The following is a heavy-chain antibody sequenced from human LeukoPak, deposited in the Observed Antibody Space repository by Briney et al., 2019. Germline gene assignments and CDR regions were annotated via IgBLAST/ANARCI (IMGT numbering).Heavy chain of an antibody. Sequence: SETLSLTCTVSGDSISSYYWNWIRQPPGKGLEWIGYIYSSGGTNYNPSLKSRVTMSVDTSRNQFSLKLGSVTAADTAVYYCARGYISDYNWFDPWGQGTLVIVSS. J-gene: IGHJ5*02. V-gene: IGHV4-59*01. CDR1: GDSISSYY. CDR3: ARGYISDYNWFDP. CDR2: IYSSGGT. D-gene: IGHD2-21*01.